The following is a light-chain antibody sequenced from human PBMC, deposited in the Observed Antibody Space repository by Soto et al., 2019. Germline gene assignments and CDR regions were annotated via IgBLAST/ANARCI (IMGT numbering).Light chain of an antibody. J-gene: IGKJ2*01. CDR3: METLQTHT. V-gene: IGKV2-28*01. CDR2: LGS. CDR1: QSLLHSNGYNY. Sequence: DIVMTQSPLSLPVTPGEPASISCRSSQSLLHSNGYNYLDWYLQKPGQSPQVLIYLGSNRASGVPDRCSGSGSGTDFTLKISRVEAEDVGVYYCMETLQTHTFGQGTKLEI.